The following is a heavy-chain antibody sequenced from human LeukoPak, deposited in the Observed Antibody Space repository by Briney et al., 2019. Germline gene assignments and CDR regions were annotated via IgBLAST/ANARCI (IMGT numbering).Heavy chain of an antibody. V-gene: IGHV4-59*01. D-gene: IGHD3-10*01. J-gene: IGHJ3*02. Sequence: KLSETLSLTCTVSGGSISSYYWSWIRQPPGKGLEWIGYIYYSGSTNYNPSLKSRVTISVDTSKNQFSLKLSSVTAADTAVYYCARAEEVAGSELLWFGELLFDAFDIWGQGTMVTVSS. CDR2: IYYSGST. CDR3: ARAEEVAGSELLWFGELLFDAFDI. CDR1: GGSISSYY.